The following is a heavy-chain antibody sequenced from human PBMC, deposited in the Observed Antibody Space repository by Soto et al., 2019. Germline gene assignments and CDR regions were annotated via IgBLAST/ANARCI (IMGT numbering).Heavy chain of an antibody. D-gene: IGHD3-10*01. CDR1: AFTLGDSY. V-gene: IGHV3-11*01. CDR3: AREVAGGSYL. J-gene: IGHJ4*02. Sequence: GGSLRLSCVASAFTLGDSYMGWIRQAPGKGLEWISSISHNAITMDYADSVKGCFIISRDNGQNSLFLQMNSLRVDDTAVYYCAREVAGGSYLWGQGTLVTVSS. CDR2: ISHNAITM.